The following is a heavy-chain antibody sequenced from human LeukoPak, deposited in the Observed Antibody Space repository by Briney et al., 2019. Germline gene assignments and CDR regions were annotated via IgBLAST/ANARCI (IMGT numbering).Heavy chain of an antibody. J-gene: IGHJ5*02. D-gene: IGHD3-10*01. CDR2: ISAYNGNT. CDR1: GYTFTSYG. CDR3: ARVMLSSITFDP. Sequence: GESLRISCKGSGYTFTSYGISWVRQAPGQGLEWMGWISAYNGNTNYAQKLQGRVTMTTDTSTSTAYMELRSLRSDDTAVYYCARVMLSSITFDPWGQGTLVTVSS. V-gene: IGHV1-18*01.